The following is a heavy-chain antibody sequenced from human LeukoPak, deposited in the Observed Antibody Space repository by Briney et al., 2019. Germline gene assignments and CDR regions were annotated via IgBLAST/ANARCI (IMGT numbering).Heavy chain of an antibody. CDR1: GGTLSSYA. V-gene: IGHV1-69*13. CDR2: IIPIFGTA. CDR3: ARTPYLQMTTVTTGAFDI. Sequence: SVKVSXKASGGTLSSYAISWVRQAPGQGLEWMGGIIPIFGTANYAQKFQGRVTITADESTSTAYMELSSLRSEDTAVYYCARTPYLQMTTVTTGAFDIWGQGTMVTVSS. D-gene: IGHD4-17*01. J-gene: IGHJ3*02.